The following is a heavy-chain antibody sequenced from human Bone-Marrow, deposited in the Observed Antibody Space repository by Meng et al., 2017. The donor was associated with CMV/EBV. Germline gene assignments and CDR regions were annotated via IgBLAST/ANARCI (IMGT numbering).Heavy chain of an antibody. CDR3: ARDVVPAASILNWFDP. J-gene: IGHJ5*02. V-gene: IGHV1-8*01. CDR1: GYTFTSFD. CDR2: MNPNSGIT. D-gene: IGHD2-2*01. Sequence: ASVKVSCKTSGYTFTSFDINWVRQATGQGLEWMGWMNPNSGITGYAQKFQGRVTMTRNTSISTAYMELSSLRSEDTAVYYCARDVVPAASILNWFDPWGQGTLVTFSS.